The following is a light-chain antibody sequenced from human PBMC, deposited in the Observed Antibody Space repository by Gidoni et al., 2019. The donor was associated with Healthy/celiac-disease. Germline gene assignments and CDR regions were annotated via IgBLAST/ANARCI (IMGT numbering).Light chain of an antibody. V-gene: IGKV1-5*03. Sequence: DIQMTQSPSTLSASVGDRVTITCRASQSISSWLAWYQQKTGKAPKLLIYKASSLESGVPSRFSGSGSGTEFTLTISSLQPDDFATYYCQQYNSYPSTFGQGTKLEIK. CDR3: QQYNSYPST. CDR2: KAS. J-gene: IGKJ2*01. CDR1: QSISSW.